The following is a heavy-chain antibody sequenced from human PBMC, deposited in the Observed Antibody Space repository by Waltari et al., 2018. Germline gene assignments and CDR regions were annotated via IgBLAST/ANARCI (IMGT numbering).Heavy chain of an antibody. J-gene: IGHJ4*02. CDR3: LGGAGWLTDY. CDR1: GFAFSSYW. D-gene: IGHD2-15*01. Sequence: EVQLVESGGDLVQPGGSLRLSCAASGFAFSSYWMQWVRQVPGKGLVLISLINRYGSNTEYADSVKGRFTISRDNAKNSLYLQMNSLRVEDTAVYYCLGGAGWLTDYWGQGTLVTVSS. CDR2: INRYGSNT. V-gene: IGHV3-74*03.